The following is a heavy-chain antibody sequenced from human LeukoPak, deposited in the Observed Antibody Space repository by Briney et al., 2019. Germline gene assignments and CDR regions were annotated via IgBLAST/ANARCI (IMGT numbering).Heavy chain of an antibody. J-gene: IGHJ5*02. D-gene: IGHD6-13*01. CDR3: ARGSRAAGHDP. Sequence: AETLSLTCAVYGFSFSGYYLSWIRQPPGKGLEWIGEINHSGSTNYNPSLKRRVPISVDTPKNQFSLKLSSVTAADTAVYYCARGSRAAGHDPWGQGTLVTVSS. CDR1: GFSFSGYY. V-gene: IGHV4-34*01. CDR2: INHSGST.